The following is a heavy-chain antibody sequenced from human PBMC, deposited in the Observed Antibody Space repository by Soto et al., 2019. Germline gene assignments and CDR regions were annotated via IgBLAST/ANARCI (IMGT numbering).Heavy chain of an antibody. V-gene: IGHV4-4*02. CDR3: ASSSLYGMDV. CDR2: IHHSGST. Sequence: SETLSLTCAVSGGSITSKWWSWVRQPPGKGLEWIGEIHHSGSTNYNPSLKSRLTISVDKSKNQFSLEMRSVTAADTAVYYCASSSLYGMDVWGQGTTVTVSS. CDR1: GGSITSKW. J-gene: IGHJ6*02.